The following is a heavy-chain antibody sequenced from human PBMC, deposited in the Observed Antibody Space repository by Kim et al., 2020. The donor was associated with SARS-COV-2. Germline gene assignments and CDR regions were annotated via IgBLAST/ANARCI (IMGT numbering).Heavy chain of an antibody. Sequence: TYYNPSLKSRVTISVDTSKNQFSLKRSSVTAAETAVYYCARQARYGSFDYWGQGTLVTVSS. J-gene: IGHJ4*02. CDR3: ARQARYGSFDY. D-gene: IGHD3-10*01. V-gene: IGHV4-39*01. CDR2: T.